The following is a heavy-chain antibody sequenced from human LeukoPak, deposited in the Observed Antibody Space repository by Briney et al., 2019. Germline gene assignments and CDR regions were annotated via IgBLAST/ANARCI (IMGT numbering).Heavy chain of an antibody. Sequence: GGSLRLSCADTLFTLSASWIHTVRPAPERGLVCVSRISSDGGSVSYADSVRGRFTISRDNAKNTLYLQMNGLRAEDTAVYFCARYSSSWHANDYWGQGTLVTVSS. CDR2: ISSDGGSV. V-gene: IGHV3-74*01. J-gene: IGHJ4*02. CDR1: LFTLSASW. CDR3: ARYSSSWHANDY. D-gene: IGHD6-13*01.